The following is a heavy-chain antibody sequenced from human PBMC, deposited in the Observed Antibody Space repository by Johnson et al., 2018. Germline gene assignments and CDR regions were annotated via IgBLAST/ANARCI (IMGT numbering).Heavy chain of an antibody. J-gene: IGHJ6*02. CDR1: GGSISSDF. Sequence: QVQLQESGPGLVKPSEPLSLTCSVSGGSISSDFWGWIRQPPGKGLEWIGYSYYMGSTTYNPSLRSRVSISVDTSKNQFSLEMTSVTAADTAVYYCARDRIQKAINGALVYFGMDVWGQGTTVTVSS. CDR3: ARDRIQKAINGALVYFGMDV. CDR2: SYYMGST. D-gene: IGHD2-21*01. V-gene: IGHV4-59*01.